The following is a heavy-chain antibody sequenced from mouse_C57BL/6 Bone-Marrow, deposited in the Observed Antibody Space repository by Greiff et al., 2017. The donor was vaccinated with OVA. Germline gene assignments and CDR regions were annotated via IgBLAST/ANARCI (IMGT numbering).Heavy chain of an antibody. D-gene: IGHD2-4*01. CDR3: ARESYDYGGVDY. Sequence: DVHLVESGPGLVKPSQSLSLTCSVTGYSITSGYYWNWIRQFPGNKLEWMGYISYDGSNNYNPSLKNRISITRDTSKNQFFLKLNSVTTEDTATYYCARESYDYGGVDYWGQGTTLTVSS. CDR1: GYSITSGYY. V-gene: IGHV3-6*01. CDR2: ISYDGSN. J-gene: IGHJ2*01.